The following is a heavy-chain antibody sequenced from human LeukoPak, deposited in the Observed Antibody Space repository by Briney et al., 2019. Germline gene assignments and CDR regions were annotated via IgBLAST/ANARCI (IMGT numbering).Heavy chain of an antibody. CDR3: AKGRYSSSSGGAFDI. J-gene: IGHJ3*02. CDR2: IYSGGST. V-gene: IGHV3-53*05. D-gene: IGHD6-6*01. CDR1: GFTVSSNY. Sequence: PGGSLRLSCAASGFTVSSNYMSWVRQAPGKGLEWVSVIYSGGSTYYADSVKGRFTISRDNSKNTLYLQMNSLRAEDTAVYYCAKGRYSSSSGGAFDIWGQGTMVTVSS.